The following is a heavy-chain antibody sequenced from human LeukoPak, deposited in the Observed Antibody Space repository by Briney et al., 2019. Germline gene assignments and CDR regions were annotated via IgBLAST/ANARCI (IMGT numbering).Heavy chain of an antibody. D-gene: IGHD3-3*01. Sequence: PGGSLRLSCVASGFTFSNFWMNWVRQAPGKGLEWVANIKYDGSEKSYADFVKGRFTISRDNAKSSVYLQMNSLRAEDTAVYYCARDLRITIFGVAMRDVWGKGTTVTVSS. CDR2: IKYDGSEK. CDR1: GFTFSNFW. V-gene: IGHV3-7*01. J-gene: IGHJ6*04. CDR3: ARDLRITIFGVAMRDV.